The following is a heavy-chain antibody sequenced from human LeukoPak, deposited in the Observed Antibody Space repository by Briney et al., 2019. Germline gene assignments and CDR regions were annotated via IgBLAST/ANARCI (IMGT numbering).Heavy chain of an antibody. CDR3: ARARGSGYFWCFDY. CDR2: ISSSSSYI. Sequence: PGGSLRLSCAASGFTFSSYSMNWVRQAPGKGLEWVSSISSSSSYIYYADSVKGRFTISRDNAKNSLYLQMNSLRAEDTAVYYCARARGSGYFWCFDYWGQGTLVTVSS. V-gene: IGHV3-21*01. CDR1: GFTFSSYS. D-gene: IGHD3-22*01. J-gene: IGHJ4*02.